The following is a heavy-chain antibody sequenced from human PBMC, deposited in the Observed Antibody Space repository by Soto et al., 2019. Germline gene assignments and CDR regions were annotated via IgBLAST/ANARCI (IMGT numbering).Heavy chain of an antibody. D-gene: IGHD3-3*01. V-gene: IGHV1-69*01. CDR3: ARSAITLFGVVSIPPHYYSEMDV. Sequence: QVQLVQSGAEVKKPGSPVKVSCKASGGTFNRYAITWVRQAPGQGLKWLGGIIPIFGIGNDAQRFQGRVTITADESTGTAYMELSSLRSEDTGVYYCARSAITLFGVVSIPPHYYSEMDVWGQGTTVTVSS. J-gene: IGHJ6*02. CDR2: IIPIFGIG. CDR1: GGTFNRYA.